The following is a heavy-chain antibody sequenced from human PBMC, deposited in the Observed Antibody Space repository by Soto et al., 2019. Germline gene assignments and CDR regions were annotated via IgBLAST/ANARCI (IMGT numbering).Heavy chain of an antibody. CDR1: GFTFSSYV. CDR3: ARAGCDGGRCYTLVGLRYGMDV. CDR2: ISYDGNNI. D-gene: IGHD2-15*01. V-gene: IGHV3-30-3*01. Sequence: QVQLVESGGGVVQPGRSLRLSCAASGFTFSSYVMHWVRQAPGKGLEWVAVISYDGNNIYYADSVKGRFTISRDNSKNTLYLQMNSLRAEDTAVYYCARAGCDGGRCYTLVGLRYGMDVWGQGTTVTVSS. J-gene: IGHJ6*02.